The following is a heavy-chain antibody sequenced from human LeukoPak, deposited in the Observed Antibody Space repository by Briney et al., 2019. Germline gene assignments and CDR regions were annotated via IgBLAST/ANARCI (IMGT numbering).Heavy chain of an antibody. CDR3: VRDLVFVWTPGDDFDF. Sequence: GGSLRLSYAASGFAFSAYWMNWVRQAPGKGLEWVARINEDATTISYADSVKGRFIISRDNSKKSLYLQMNNLRAEDTAVYYCVRDLVFVWTPGDDFDFRGQGTLVTVTS. CDR1: GFAFSAYW. J-gene: IGHJ4*02. CDR2: INEDATTI. V-gene: IGHV3-74*01. D-gene: IGHD3-16*01.